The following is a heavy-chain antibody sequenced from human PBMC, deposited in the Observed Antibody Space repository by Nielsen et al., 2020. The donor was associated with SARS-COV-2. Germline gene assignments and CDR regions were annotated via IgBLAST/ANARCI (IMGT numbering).Heavy chain of an antibody. CDR3: ARDWYSSSSYHYYMDV. CDR1: GYTFTSYG. J-gene: IGHJ6*03. CDR2: ISAYNGNT. V-gene: IGHV1-18*04. Sequence: ASVKVSCKASGYTFTSYGISWVRQAPGQGLEWMGWISAYNGNTNYAQKPQGRVTMTTDTSTSTAYMELRSLRSDDTAVYYCARDWYSSSSYHYYMDVWGKGTTVTVSS. D-gene: IGHD6-6*01.